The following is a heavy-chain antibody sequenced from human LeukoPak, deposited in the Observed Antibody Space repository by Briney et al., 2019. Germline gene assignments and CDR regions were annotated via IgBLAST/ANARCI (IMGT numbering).Heavy chain of an antibody. CDR3: ARQVATYLYRFDP. CDR1: GFSFDDYG. D-gene: IGHD5-12*01. Sequence: PGGSLRLSCATSGFSFDDYGMSWVRQVPGKGLEWIGEINHSGSTNYNPSLKSRVTISVDTSKNQFSLKLSSVTAADTAVYYCARQVATYLYRFDPWGQGTLVTVSS. CDR2: INHSGST. V-gene: IGHV4-34*01. J-gene: IGHJ5*02.